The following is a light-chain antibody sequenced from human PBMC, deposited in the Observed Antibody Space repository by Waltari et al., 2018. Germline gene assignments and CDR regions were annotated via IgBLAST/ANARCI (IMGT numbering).Light chain of an antibody. CDR3: SSYITTNTLEL. CDR2: DVS. J-gene: IGLJ2*01. V-gene: IGLV2-14*03. Sequence: QSALTQPASVSGSPGQSITISCTGTSSDVGSYNYVSWYQQHPGKAPKLMIYDVSYRPSGVSNRCSGSQSGNTASLTISGLQAEDEADYYCSSYITTNTLELFGGGTSLTVL. CDR1: SSDVGSYNY.